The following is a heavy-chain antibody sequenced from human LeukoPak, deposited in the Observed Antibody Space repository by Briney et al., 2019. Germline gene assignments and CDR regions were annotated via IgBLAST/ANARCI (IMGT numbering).Heavy chain of an antibody. CDR2: IIPIFGTA. CDR1: GGTFTSYA. D-gene: IGHD3-10*01. CDR3: ASRDYYGSGSYYNSVYFDY. J-gene: IGHJ4*02. Sequence: SVKLSCKAAGGTFTSYAISWVRQAPGQGLEWRGGIIPIFGTANCAQKFQGRVTITTDESTSTAYMELSSLRSEDTAVYYCASRDYYGSGSYYNSVYFDYWGQGTLPTVSS. V-gene: IGHV1-69*05.